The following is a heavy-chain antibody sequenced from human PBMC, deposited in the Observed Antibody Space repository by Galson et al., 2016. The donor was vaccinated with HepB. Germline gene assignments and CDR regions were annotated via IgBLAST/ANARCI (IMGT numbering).Heavy chain of an antibody. CDR1: GFALSSSGMA. J-gene: IGHJ4*02. D-gene: IGHD1-1*01. Sequence: PALVKPTQTLTLTCTFSGFALSSSGMAVGWLRQPPGKALEWLALIFWDDDTRSSPSLKSRLTITKDSSKNQVVLKMTNMDHVDTGTYYCARKVTRSHGNPFDQWGQGTQVTVSS. CDR2: IFWDDDT. CDR3: ARKVTRSHGNPFDQ. V-gene: IGHV2-5*02.